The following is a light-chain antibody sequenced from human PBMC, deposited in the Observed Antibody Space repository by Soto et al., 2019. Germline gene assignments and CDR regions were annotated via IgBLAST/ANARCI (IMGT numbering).Light chain of an antibody. CDR2: EVS. V-gene: IGLV2-8*01. CDR3: SSYAGSNNFV. J-gene: IGLJ1*01. Sequence: QSALTQPPSASGSPGQSVTISCTGTSCDVGGYNYVSWYQQHPGKAPKLMIYEVSKRPSGVPDRFSGSKSGNTASLTVSGLQAGDEADYYCSSYAGSNNFVFGTGTKLTVL. CDR1: SCDVGGYNY.